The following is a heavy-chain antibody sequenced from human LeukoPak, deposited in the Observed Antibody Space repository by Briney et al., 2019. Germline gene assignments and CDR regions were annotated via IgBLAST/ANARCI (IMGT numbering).Heavy chain of an antibody. CDR1: AFTISSYW. CDR2: IKQDGSEK. Sequence: GGSLRLSCAVSAFTISSYWMSWVRQTPGKGLEWVANIKQDGSEKYYVDSVKGRFTISRDNVKNALYLQMSSLRVEDTGIYYCVRGAYYAAYWGQGTLVTVSP. D-gene: IGHD2/OR15-2a*01. V-gene: IGHV3-7*01. J-gene: IGHJ4*02. CDR3: VRGAYYAAY.